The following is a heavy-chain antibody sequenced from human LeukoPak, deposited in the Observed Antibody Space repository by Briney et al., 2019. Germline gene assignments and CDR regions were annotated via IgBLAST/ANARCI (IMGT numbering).Heavy chain of an antibody. CDR2: ISYDGSNK. J-gene: IGHJ4*02. D-gene: IGHD5-18*01. V-gene: IGHV3-30-3*01. Sequence: GRSLRLSCAASGFTFSSYAMHWVRQAPGKGLEWVAVISYDGSNKYYADSVKGRFTISRDNSKNTLYLQMNSLRAEDTAVYYCAKVPRGYSYGYIDYWGQGTLVTVSS. CDR3: AKVPRGYSYGYIDY. CDR1: GFTFSSYA.